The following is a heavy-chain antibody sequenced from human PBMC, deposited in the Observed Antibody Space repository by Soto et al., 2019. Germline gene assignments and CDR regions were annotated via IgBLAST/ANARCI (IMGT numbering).Heavy chain of an antibody. CDR2: VSAYDGHT. Sequence: QVQLVQSGAEVMKPGASVKVSCKASGYTFTNYHITWVRQDPGQGLEWMGRVSAYDGHTSSAQKLQGRVTMTTDTSTNTAYMELRSLRSDDTAVYYCARGDWYFDYWGQGTLVTVSS. V-gene: IGHV1-18*01. D-gene: IGHD2-21*01. CDR3: ARGDWYFDY. J-gene: IGHJ4*02. CDR1: GYTFTNYH.